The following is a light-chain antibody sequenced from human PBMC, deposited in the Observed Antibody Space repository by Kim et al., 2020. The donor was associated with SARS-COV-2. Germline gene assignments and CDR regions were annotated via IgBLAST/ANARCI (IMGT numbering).Light chain of an antibody. CDR1: QSISGW. V-gene: IGKV1-5*03. CDR3: QQYNTYSWT. J-gene: IGKJ1*01. Sequence: ASIGDRVTITCLASQSISGWLAWFQKKPGKAPKLLIYKASTLESGVPSRFSGSGSGTEFTLTISSLQPDDFATYYCQQYNTYSWTFGQGTKVDIK. CDR2: KAS.